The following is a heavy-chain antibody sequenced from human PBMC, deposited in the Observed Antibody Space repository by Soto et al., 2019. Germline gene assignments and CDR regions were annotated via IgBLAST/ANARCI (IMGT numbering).Heavy chain of an antibody. CDR2: FYCSGTT. CDR3: ARREIQGPIDY. V-gene: IGHV4-28*01. CDR1: GYSISSSNR. J-gene: IGHJ4*02. Sequence: SATLSLTCPDSGYSISSSNRRAWLRQPPGKGLEWIGYFYCSGTTYYNPSRKSRVTMSVDTSKNQLSLKLTSVTAVDTAVYYCARREIQGPIDYWGQGTLVTVS. D-gene: IGHD1-26*01.